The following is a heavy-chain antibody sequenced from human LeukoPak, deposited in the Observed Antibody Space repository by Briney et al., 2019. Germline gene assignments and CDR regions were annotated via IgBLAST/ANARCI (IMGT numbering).Heavy chain of an antibody. Sequence: SETLSLTCAVYDGSFSGYYCSWIRQPPGKGLQWIGEINHSGSVNYNPSLKSRVTILLDTSKNQFSLKLSSVTAADTAVYYCARAYGSEPVYYFDYWGQGTLVTVSS. CDR2: INHSGSV. CDR1: DGSFSGYY. J-gene: IGHJ4*02. V-gene: IGHV4-34*01. D-gene: IGHD3-10*01. CDR3: ARAYGSEPVYYFDY.